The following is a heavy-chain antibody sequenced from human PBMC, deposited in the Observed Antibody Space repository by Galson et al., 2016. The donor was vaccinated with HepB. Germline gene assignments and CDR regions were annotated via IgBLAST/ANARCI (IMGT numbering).Heavy chain of an antibody. CDR1: GLPISSYA. J-gene: IGHJ1*01. Sequence: SLRLSCAASGLPISSYAMSWVRQAPGKGLEWVSVISASDAREYYADSVEGRFTISRDISQNTVYLQMNSLRVEDTAIYYCVKDSENSSNWPFLHWGLGTLVTVSS. CDR2: ISASDARE. V-gene: IGHV3-23*01. CDR3: VKDSENSSNWPFLH. D-gene: IGHD6-13*01.